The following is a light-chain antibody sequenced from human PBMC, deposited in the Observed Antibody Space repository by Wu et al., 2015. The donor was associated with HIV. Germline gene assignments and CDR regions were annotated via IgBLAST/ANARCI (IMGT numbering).Light chain of an antibody. J-gene: IGKJ1*01. CDR2: AAS. CDR3: QQANSFPWT. CDR1: QGISSW. Sequence: DIQMTQSPSSVSASVGDRVTITCRASQGISSWLVWYQQKPGKAPKLLIYAASKLQSGVPPRFSGGGSGTDFTLTISSLQPEDFATYYCQQANSFPWTFGQGTKVEIK. V-gene: IGKV1-12*01.